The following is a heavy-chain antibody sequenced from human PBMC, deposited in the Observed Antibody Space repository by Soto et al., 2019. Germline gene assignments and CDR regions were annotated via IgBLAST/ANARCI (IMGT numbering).Heavy chain of an antibody. J-gene: IGHJ4*02. V-gene: IGHV3-23*01. CDR1: GLPHRLFA. CDR2: IYGSGGGI. Sequence: GGSLRLSCMASGLPHRLFAMVWIRQAPGKGLECVSGIYGSGGGIQYADSVKGRFTISRDNSKNTVYLQMTDLRADDTAIYYCAKDAVYNDGLWLMDLWGQGTQVTVSS. D-gene: IGHD3-10*01. CDR3: AKDAVYNDGLWLMDL.